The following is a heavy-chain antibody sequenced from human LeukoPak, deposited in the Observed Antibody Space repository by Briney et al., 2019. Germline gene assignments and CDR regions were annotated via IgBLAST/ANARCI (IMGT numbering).Heavy chain of an antibody. J-gene: IGHJ4*02. CDR1: GGSISNYY. D-gene: IGHD6-13*01. CDR3: ASIAAAGVYYFDY. V-gene: IGHV4-59*01. Sequence: SETLSLTCTVSGGSISNYYWSWIRQPPGKGLEWIGYIYYSGNTNYNPSLKSRVTISVDTSKNQFSLKLSSVTAADTAVYYCASIAAAGVYYFDYWGQGTLVTVSS. CDR2: IYYSGNT.